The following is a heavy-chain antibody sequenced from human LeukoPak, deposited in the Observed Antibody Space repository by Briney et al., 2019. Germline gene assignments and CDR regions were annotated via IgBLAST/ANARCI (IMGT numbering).Heavy chain of an antibody. Sequence: SETLSLTCAVYGGSFSGYYWSWIRQPPGKGLEWIGEINHSGSTNYNPSLKSRVTISVDPSKNQFSLKLSSVTAADTAVYYCARGHGGNSKECDYWGQGTLVTVSS. J-gene: IGHJ4*02. D-gene: IGHD4-23*01. CDR2: INHSGST. CDR1: GGSFSGYY. CDR3: ARGHGGNSKECDY. V-gene: IGHV4-34*01.